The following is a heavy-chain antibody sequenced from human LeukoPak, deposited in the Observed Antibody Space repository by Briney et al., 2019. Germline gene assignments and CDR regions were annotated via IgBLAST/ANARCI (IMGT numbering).Heavy chain of an antibody. D-gene: IGHD3-22*01. CDR1: GFTLSRYW. Sequence: PGRSLRLSCAASGFTLSRYWMHWVRQAPGKGLVWVSRINSVGSSTSYADSVKGRFTISRDNARNTLYLQMNSLRAEDTAVYYCARGDGSGSNFDYWGQGTLVTVSS. V-gene: IGHV3-74*01. J-gene: IGHJ4*02. CDR2: INSVGSST. CDR3: ARGDGSGSNFDY.